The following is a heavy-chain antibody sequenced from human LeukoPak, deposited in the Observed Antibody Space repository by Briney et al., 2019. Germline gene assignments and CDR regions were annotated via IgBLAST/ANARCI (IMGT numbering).Heavy chain of an antibody. CDR1: GFTDSSNY. CDR2: LYDHGAT. Sequence: GGSLRLSCEVSGFTDSSNYMTWVRQAPGKGLEWVSVLYDHGATFYPDSVKGRFTISRDNSKNTLYLHMNSLRAEDTAVYYCARGPYRDDYNLGAFDIWGQGTMVTVSS. J-gene: IGHJ3*02. D-gene: IGHD5-24*01. CDR3: ARGPYRDDYNLGAFDI. V-gene: IGHV3-66*01.